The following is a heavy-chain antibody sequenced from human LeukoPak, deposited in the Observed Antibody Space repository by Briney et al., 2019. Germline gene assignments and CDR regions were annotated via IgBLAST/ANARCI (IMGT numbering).Heavy chain of an antibody. J-gene: IGHJ4*02. V-gene: IGHV4-59*01. CDR1: GGSISSYF. Sequence: SGTLSLTCTVSGGSISSYFWTWIRQPPGKGLEWIGYIYYSGSTNHNPSLKSRVTISVDTSKNQFSLKLSSVTAADTAVYYCASGTPTVTSLGYWGQGTLVTVSS. CDR3: ASGTPTVTSLGY. D-gene: IGHD4-17*01. CDR2: IYYSGST.